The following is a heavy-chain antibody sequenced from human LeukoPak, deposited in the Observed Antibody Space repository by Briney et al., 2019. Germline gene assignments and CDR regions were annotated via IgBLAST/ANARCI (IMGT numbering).Heavy chain of an antibody. CDR3: ARDPSGYCSGGSCYRFDP. CDR1: GFTFSSYS. Sequence: GGSLRLSCAASGFTFSSYSMNWVRQAPGKGLEWVSYISSSSDAIYYADSVKGRFTISRDNAKNSLYLQLNSLRAEDTAVYYCARDPSGYCSGGSCYRFDPWGQGTLVTVSS. CDR2: ISSSSDAI. V-gene: IGHV3-48*01. J-gene: IGHJ5*02. D-gene: IGHD2-15*01.